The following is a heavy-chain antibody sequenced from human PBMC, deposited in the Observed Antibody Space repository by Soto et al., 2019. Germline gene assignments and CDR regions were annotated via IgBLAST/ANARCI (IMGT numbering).Heavy chain of an antibody. CDR1: DASIFSGEHC. V-gene: IGHV4-30-4*08. Sequence: SEPLSVTYAVADASIFSGEHCWSRNRHPPGKGLEWIGHIFDSGTSYSNPSLKGRGTISVDTSKNQLSLTPSSVTAADTAVYYCARGLTTEKVDSWGQGTLVTVSS. CDR3: ARGLTTEKVDS. J-gene: IGHJ4*02. CDR2: IFDSGTS.